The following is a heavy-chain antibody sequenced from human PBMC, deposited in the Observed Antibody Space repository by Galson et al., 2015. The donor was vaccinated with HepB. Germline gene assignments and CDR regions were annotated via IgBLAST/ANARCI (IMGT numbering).Heavy chain of an antibody. Sequence: SVKVSCKASGYTFTSYAMHWVRQAPGQRLEWMGWINAGNGNTKYSQKFQGRVTITRDTSASTAYMELSSLRSEDTAVYYCARERPARLPLRYFDYWGQGTLVTVSS. J-gene: IGHJ4*02. D-gene: IGHD3-9*01. CDR2: INAGNGNT. V-gene: IGHV1-3*01. CDR3: ARERPARLPLRYFDY. CDR1: GYTFTSYA.